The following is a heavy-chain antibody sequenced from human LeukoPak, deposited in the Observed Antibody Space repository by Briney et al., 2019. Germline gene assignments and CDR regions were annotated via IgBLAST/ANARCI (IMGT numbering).Heavy chain of an antibody. CDR2: IKSKTDGGTT. Sequence: GGSLRLSCAASGFTFSNAWMSWVRQAPGKGLEWVGRIKSKTDGGTTDYAAPVKGRFTISRDDSKNTLYLQMNSLKTEDTAVYYCTTTPYVGGGLVYWGQGTLVTVSS. CDR3: TTTPYVGGGLVY. D-gene: IGHD3-16*01. V-gene: IGHV3-15*01. CDR1: GFTFSNAW. J-gene: IGHJ4*02.